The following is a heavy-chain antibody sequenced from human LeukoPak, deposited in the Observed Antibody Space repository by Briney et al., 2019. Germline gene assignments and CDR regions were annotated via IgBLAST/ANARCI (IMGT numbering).Heavy chain of an antibody. CDR3: ARDFYEQWLVRYYFDY. D-gene: IGHD6-19*01. J-gene: IGHJ4*02. V-gene: IGHV3-33*01. Sequence: GRSLRLSCAASGFTFSSYGMHWVRQAPGKGLEWVAVIWYDGSNKYYADSVKGRFTISRDNSKNTLYLQMNSLRAEDTAVYYCARDFYEQWLVRYYFDYWGQGTLATVSS. CDR2: IWYDGSNK. CDR1: GFTFSSYG.